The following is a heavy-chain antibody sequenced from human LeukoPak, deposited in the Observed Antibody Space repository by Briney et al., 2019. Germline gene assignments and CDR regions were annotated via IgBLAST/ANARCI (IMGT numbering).Heavy chain of an antibody. CDR3: ARGPSHYDSSGYYVRFDY. CDR1: GFTFRNYD. V-gene: IGHV3-13*01. Sequence: GRSLRLSCAASGFTFRNYDMHWVRHVTGKGLEWVSTIATAGDTYYSDTVKGRFTISRENAKNSFYLQMNSLRAGDTALYYCARGPSHYDSSGYYVRFDYWGQGTLVTVSA. D-gene: IGHD3-22*01. J-gene: IGHJ4*02. CDR2: IATAGDT.